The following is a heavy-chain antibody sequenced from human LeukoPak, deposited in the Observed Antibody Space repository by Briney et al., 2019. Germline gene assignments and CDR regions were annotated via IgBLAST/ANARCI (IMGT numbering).Heavy chain of an antibody. D-gene: IGHD6-6*01. CDR3: ARETSRGRSSSSSGGDFDY. J-gene: IGHJ4*02. V-gene: IGHV3-23*01. CDR1: GFTFSSYA. CDR2: ISGSGGST. Sequence: GGSLRLFCAASGFTFSSYAMSWGRQAPGEGLEWVSAISGSGGSTYYADSVKGRFTISRDNAKNSLYLQMNSLRAEDTAVYYCARETSRGRSSSSSGGDFDYWGQGTLVTVSS.